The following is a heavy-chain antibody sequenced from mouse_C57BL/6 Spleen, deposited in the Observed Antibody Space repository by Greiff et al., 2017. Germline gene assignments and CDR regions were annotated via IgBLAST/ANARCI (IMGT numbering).Heavy chain of an antibody. V-gene: IGHV1-52*01. CDR3: ARSVVATRYFDV. J-gene: IGHJ1*03. Sequence: QVQLQQPGAELVRPGSSVKLSCKASGYTFTSYWMHWVKQRPIQGLEWIGNIDPSDSETHYNQKFKDKATLTVDKSSSTAYMQLSSLTSEDSAVYYWARSVVATRYFDVWGTGTTVTVSS. CDR1: GYTFTSYW. CDR2: IDPSDSET. D-gene: IGHD1-1*01.